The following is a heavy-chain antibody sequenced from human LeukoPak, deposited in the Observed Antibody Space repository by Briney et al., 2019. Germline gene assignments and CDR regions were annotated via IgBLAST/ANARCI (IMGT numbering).Heavy chain of an antibody. CDR3: ATTITMVRGDDFDY. V-gene: IGHV1-24*01. CDR1: GYTLTELS. CDR2: FDPEDGET. D-gene: IGHD3-10*01. J-gene: IGHJ4*02. Sequence: ASVKVSCKVSGYTLTELSMHWVRQAPGKGFEWMGGFDPEDGETIYAQKFQGRVTMTEDTSTDTAYMELSSLRSEDTAVYYCATTITMVRGDDFDYWGQGTLVTVSS.